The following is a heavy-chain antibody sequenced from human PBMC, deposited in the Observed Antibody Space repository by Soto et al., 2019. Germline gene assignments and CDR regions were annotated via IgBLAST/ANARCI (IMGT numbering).Heavy chain of an antibody. CDR3: ASGGN. Sequence: QVQLQQWGAGLFKPSETLSLTCAVFGGSLSGYYWSWIRQPPGNGLEWIGEMTHTGSTNYSPSLKTRLTISSDTSKNHFSLRLSSVTAADTAVYYCASGGNWGQGTLVTVSS. CDR2: MTHTGST. V-gene: IGHV4-34*01. D-gene: IGHD3-10*01. CDR1: GGSLSGYY. J-gene: IGHJ4*02.